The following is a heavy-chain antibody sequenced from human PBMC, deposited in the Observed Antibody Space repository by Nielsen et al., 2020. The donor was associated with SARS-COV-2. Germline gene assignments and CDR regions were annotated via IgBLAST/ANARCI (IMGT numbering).Heavy chain of an antibody. CDR3: ARLAVAVGDY. D-gene: IGHD6-19*01. CDR2: IYSGGSST. Sequence: GESLKISCAASGFTFSSYAMSWVRQAPGKGLEWVSVIYSGGSSTYYADSVKGRFTISRDNSKNTLYLQMNSLRAEDTAVYYCARLAVAVGDYWGQGTLVTVSS. CDR1: GFTFSSYA. V-gene: IGHV3-23*03. J-gene: IGHJ4*02.